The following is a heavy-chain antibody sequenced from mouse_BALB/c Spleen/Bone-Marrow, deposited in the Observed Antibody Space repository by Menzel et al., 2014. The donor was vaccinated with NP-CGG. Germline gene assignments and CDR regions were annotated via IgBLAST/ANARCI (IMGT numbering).Heavy chain of an antibody. Sequence: EVQGVESGPELVKPGASVKVSCKASGYAFTNYNMYWVKQSHGKSLEWIGYNDPYSGGTNYNQKFKGKATLTVDKSSSTAYMRLNSLTSEDSAVYYCARLGTTAVPDYWGQGTTLTVSS. CDR2: NDPYSGGT. CDR3: ARLGTTAVPDY. D-gene: IGHD1-1*01. V-gene: IGHV1S135*01. J-gene: IGHJ2*01. CDR1: GYAFTNYN.